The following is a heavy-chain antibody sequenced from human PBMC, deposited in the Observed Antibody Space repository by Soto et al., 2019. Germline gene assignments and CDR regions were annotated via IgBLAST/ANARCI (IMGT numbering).Heavy chain of an antibody. CDR2: INHSGST. D-gene: IGHD1-1*01. V-gene: IGHV4-34*01. J-gene: IGHJ6*02. CDR3: ARGRTNHGMDV. CDR1: GGSFSGYY. Sequence: SETLSLTCAVYGGSFSGYYWSWIRQPPGKGLEWIGEINHSGSTNYSPSFQGQVTISADKSISTAYLQWSSLKASDTAMYYCARGRTNHGMDVWGQGTTVTVSS.